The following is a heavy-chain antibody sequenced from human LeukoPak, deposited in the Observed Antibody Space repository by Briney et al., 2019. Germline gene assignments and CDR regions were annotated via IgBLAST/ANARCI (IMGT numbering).Heavy chain of an antibody. CDR3: ARDVIAAAGHKPHDY. V-gene: IGHV3-7*01. Sequence: GGSLRLSCAASGFTFSSYWMGWVRQAPGKGLEWVANIKQDGSEKYYVDSVKGRFTISRDNAKNSLYLQMNSLRAEDTAVYYCARDVIAAAGHKPHDYWGQGTLVTVSS. D-gene: IGHD6-13*01. CDR2: IKQDGSEK. J-gene: IGHJ4*02. CDR1: GFTFSSYW.